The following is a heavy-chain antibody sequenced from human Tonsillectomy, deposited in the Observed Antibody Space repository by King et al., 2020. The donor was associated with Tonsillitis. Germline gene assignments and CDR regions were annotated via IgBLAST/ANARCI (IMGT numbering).Heavy chain of an antibody. J-gene: IGHJ3*02. CDR1: GFTFSSYS. Sequence: VQLVESGGGLVKPGGSLRLSCAASGFTFSSYSMNWVRQAPGKGLEWVASIISSSSYISYADSGKGRFTISRDNPKNSLSLQMNSLRAEDTAVYSCARDRDYYDSSGYSNDAFDIWGQGTMVTVSS. CDR3: ARDRDYYDSSGYSNDAFDI. V-gene: IGHV3-21*01. CDR2: IISSSSYI. D-gene: IGHD3-22*01.